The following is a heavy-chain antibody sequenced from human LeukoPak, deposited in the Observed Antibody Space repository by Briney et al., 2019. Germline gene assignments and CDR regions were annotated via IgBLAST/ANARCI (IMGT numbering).Heavy chain of an antibody. CDR2: IIPLSGTP. Sequence: GASVKVSCKASGGTFSNFHFAWVRQAPGQGFEWMGGIIPLSGTPNYAQKFQGRVTITTDDSSTTAYMELRSLRSDDTAVYYCARGRGQVVFDYWGQGTLVTVSS. V-gene: IGHV1-69*05. CDR1: GGTFSNFH. CDR3: ARGRGQVVFDY. J-gene: IGHJ4*02. D-gene: IGHD3-10*01.